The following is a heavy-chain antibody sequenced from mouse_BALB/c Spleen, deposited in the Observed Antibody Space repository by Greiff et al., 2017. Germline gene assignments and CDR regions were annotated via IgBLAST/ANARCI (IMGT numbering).Heavy chain of an antibody. Sequence: LQESGAELSRPGASVKLSCKASGYTFTSYWMQWVKQRPGQGLEWIGAIYPGDGDTRYTQKFKGKATLTADKSSSTAYMQLSSLASEDSAVYYCARSITGDYWGQGTTLTVSS. CDR2: IYPGDGDT. D-gene: IGHD2-4*01. CDR1: GYTFTSYW. CDR3: ARSITGDY. J-gene: IGHJ2*01. V-gene: IGHV1-87*01.